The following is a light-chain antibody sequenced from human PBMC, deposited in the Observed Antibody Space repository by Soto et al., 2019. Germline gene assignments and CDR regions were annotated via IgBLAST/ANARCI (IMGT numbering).Light chain of an antibody. V-gene: IGKV1-5*03. Sequence: DIQMTQSPSTLSASVGDRVTITCRASQGITSWLAWYQQKPGRAPKLLIYKASTLDSGVPSRFSGTGSGTDFTLTISSLQPDAVATYYCQQYNSYSWTFGQGTKVEIK. CDR2: KAS. CDR1: QGITSW. CDR3: QQYNSYSWT. J-gene: IGKJ1*01.